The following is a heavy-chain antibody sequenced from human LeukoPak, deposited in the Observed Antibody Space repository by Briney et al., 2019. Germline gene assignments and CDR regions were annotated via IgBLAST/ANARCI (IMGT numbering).Heavy chain of an antibody. CDR2: TSNDGSNA. V-gene: IGHV3-30*18. D-gene: IGHD2-2*01. J-gene: IGHJ5*02. CDR3: AKDTGQQLLLNWFDL. Sequence: GGSLRLSCAASGFTFSSYCMHWVRQAPGKGLEWVAVTSNDGSNANYADSVKGRFTISRDNSKNTLYLQMNSLRAEATAVYDCAKDTGQQLLLNWFDLWGQGTLVTVSS. CDR1: GFTFSSYC.